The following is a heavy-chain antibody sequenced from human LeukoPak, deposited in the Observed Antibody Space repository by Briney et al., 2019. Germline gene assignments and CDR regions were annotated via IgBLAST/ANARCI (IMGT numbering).Heavy chain of an antibody. Sequence: ASVKVSCKASGYTFTSYGFSWVRQATGQGLEWMGWMNPNSGRTGYAQNFQGRITITRNTSISTAYMELSSLRSEDTAVYYCTRETSSRYFDYWGQGTLVTVSS. J-gene: IGHJ4*02. V-gene: IGHV1-8*03. CDR1: GYTFTSYG. CDR2: MNPNSGRT. CDR3: TRETSSRYFDY.